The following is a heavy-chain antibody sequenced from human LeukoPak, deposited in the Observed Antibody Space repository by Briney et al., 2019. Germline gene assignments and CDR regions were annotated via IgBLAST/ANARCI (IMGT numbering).Heavy chain of an antibody. J-gene: IGHJ4*02. D-gene: IGHD5-18*01. CDR2: ISSDGSTT. Sequence: GGSLRLSCAACGFTFSTYWMHWVRQGPGKGLVWVSTISSDGSTTKYVDSVKGRFTISRDNAKNTLYLQMNSLRAEDTAVYYCARGYSFSLDSWGQGTLVTVSS. V-gene: IGHV3-74*03. CDR3: ARGYSFSLDS. CDR1: GFTFSTYW.